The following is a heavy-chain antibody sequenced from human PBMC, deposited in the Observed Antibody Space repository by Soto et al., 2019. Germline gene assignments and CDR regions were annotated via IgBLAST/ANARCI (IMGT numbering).Heavy chain of an antibody. CDR3: ARIDSSGLYPCLFDS. D-gene: IGHD3-22*01. CDR2: VYHSGST. V-gene: IGHV4-38-2*01. Sequence: SLPWAISVYSICSDYYWGCIRQPPGKGLEWIWTVYHSGSTFYNPSLKSPVTISVDKSKNQFSLRLTSVTAADTALYYCARIDSSGLYPCLFDSWGQGTLVTVSS. CDR1: VYSICSDYY. J-gene: IGHJ4*02.